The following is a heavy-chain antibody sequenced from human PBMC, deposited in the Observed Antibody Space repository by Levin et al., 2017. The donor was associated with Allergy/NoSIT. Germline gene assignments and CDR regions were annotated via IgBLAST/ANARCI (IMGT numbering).Heavy chain of an antibody. J-gene: IGHJ4*01. CDR3: AKDHPSRGWPTFDH. D-gene: IGHD6-19*01. CDR2: VNNGNNP. V-gene: IGHV3-23*01. Sequence: GVSLRLSCAASGFTIRNYAMSWVRQAPGKGLEWVASVNNGNNPYYADSVRGRFTVSRDTSQNMVYLQMSSLRADDTAIYFCAKDHPSRGWPTFDHWGHGSMVTVSS. CDR1: GFTIRNYA.